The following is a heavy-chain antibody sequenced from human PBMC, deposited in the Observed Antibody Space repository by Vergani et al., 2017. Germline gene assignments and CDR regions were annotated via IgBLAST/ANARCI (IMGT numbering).Heavy chain of an antibody. J-gene: IGHJ4*02. CDR2: IHPGDSDT. CDR1: GYRFSAYC. CDR3: ARQQYYYESSGYHGNFDY. V-gene: IGHV5-51*01. D-gene: IGHD3-22*01. Sequence: ELLLAQSGAEVRKPGESLKISCKPSGYRFSAYCIGWVRQTPGRGLEWMGIIHPGDSDTRYSPSFQGQVTISADKSISTVYLQWSSLKASDTAMYYCARQQYYYESSGYHGNFDYWGQGTLVTVSS.